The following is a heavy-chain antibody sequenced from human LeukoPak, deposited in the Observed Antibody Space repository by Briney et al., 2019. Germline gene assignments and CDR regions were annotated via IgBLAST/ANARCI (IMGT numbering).Heavy chain of an antibody. CDR1: GFTFSSYA. CDR3: ARRHIVGSTDDAFDI. D-gene: IGHD1-26*01. Sequence: GGSLRLSCTASGFTFSSYAMHWVRQAPGKGLEWAAVISSDGNTKYYADSVEGRFTISRDNSNNTLYLQMNSLGADDTAIYYCARRHIVGSTDDAFDIWGQGTMVTLSS. V-gene: IGHV3-30-3*01. J-gene: IGHJ3*02. CDR2: ISSDGNTK.